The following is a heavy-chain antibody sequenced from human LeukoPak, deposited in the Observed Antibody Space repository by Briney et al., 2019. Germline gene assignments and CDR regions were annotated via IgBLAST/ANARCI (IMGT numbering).Heavy chain of an antibody. V-gene: IGHV4-59*01. D-gene: IGHD6-13*01. J-gene: IGHJ4*02. CDR3: ARSGAAATDY. CDR2: IYYSGST. CDR1: GGSISSYY. Sequence: SETLSLTXTVSGGSISSYYWSWIRQPPGKGLEWIGDIYYSGSTNYNPSLKSRFTISVDTSKNQFSLQLSSVTAADTAVYYCARSGAAATDYWGQGTLVTVSS.